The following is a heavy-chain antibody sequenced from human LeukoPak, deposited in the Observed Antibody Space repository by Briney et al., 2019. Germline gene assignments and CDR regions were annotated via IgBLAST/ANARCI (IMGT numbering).Heavy chain of an antibody. D-gene: IGHD1-26*01. CDR1: GASISRGSYF. V-gene: IGHV4-31*03. J-gene: IGHJ4*02. CDR2: IYNSGST. Sequence: PSQTLSLTCTVSGASISRGSYFWSWIRQHPGKCLEWIGYIYNSGSTYYNPSLKSRVIISVDTSKNQFSLKLSSVTAAGTAVYHCARRTSGTHYCEYWGQGTLVSVSS. CDR3: ARRTSGTHYCEY.